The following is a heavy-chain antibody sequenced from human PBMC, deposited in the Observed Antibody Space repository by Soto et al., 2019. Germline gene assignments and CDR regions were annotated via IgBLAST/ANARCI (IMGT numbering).Heavy chain of an antibody. Sequence: EVHLLESGGGLVQPGGSLRLSCAASGFSFISYAMSWVRQAPGKGLEWVSGISDSGDRTFYADSVKGRFTISRDNSKNTLHLQMSPLRAEDTAVYYCYLFSSDFDYWGQGTLVTVSS. V-gene: IGHV3-23*01. CDR3: YLFSSDFDY. CDR2: ISDSGDRT. J-gene: IGHJ4*02. D-gene: IGHD6-19*01. CDR1: GFSFISYA.